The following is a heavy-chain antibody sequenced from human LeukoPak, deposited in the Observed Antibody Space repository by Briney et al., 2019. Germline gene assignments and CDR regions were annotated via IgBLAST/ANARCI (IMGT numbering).Heavy chain of an antibody. Sequence: EGYLRLSCAASGFTFSSYGMHWVRQAPGKGLEWVAVISYDGSNKYYADSVKGRFTISRDNAKNTLYLQMNSLRAEDTAVYYCTRGLQEVSMAEGRIFDIWGQGTMVTVSS. D-gene: IGHD5-24*01. CDR2: ISYDGSNK. J-gene: IGHJ3*02. CDR1: GFTFSSYG. V-gene: IGHV3-30*03. CDR3: TRGLQEVSMAEGRIFDI.